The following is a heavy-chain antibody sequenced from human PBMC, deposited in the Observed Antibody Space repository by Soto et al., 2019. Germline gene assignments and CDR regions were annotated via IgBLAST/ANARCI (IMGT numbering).Heavy chain of an antibody. J-gene: IGHJ6*02. CDR3: AIEWGITGTTNRDRMSV. Sequence: SQTLSLTCAISGDNVSSNSAAWNWIRQSPSRGLEWLGRTYYRSKWYNDYAVSVKSRITINPDTSKNQFSLQLNSVTPEDTSVYFCAIEWGITGTTNRDRMSVSGQGSTVTGSS. CDR1: GDNVSSNSAA. CDR2: TYYRSKWYN. V-gene: IGHV6-1*01. D-gene: IGHD1-7*01.